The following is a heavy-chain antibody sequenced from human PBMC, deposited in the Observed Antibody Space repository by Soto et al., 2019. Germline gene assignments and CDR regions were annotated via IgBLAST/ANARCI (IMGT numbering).Heavy chain of an antibody. CDR2: IIPILGIA. Sequence: GASVKVSCKASGGTFSSYTISWVRHAHGQGLEWMGRIIPILGIANYAQKFQGRVTITADKSTSTAYMELSSRRSEDTAVYYCARDAGTTDYYYHGMDVWGQGTTVTVSS. D-gene: IGHD4-17*01. CDR1: GGTFSSYT. V-gene: IGHV1-69*04. CDR3: ARDAGTTDYYYHGMDV. J-gene: IGHJ6*02.